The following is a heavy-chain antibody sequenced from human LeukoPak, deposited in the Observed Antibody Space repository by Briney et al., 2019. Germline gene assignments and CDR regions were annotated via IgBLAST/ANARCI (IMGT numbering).Heavy chain of an antibody. D-gene: IGHD3-10*01. V-gene: IGHV3-20*04. Sequence: GGSLRLSCAASGFTFDDYGMSWVRQAPGKGLEWVSGINWNGGSTGYADSVKGRFTISRDNAKNSLYLQMNSLRAEDTAVYYCAKAEYGSGSYYHDYWGQGTLVTVSS. CDR3: AKAEYGSGSYYHDY. J-gene: IGHJ4*02. CDR2: INWNGGST. CDR1: GFTFDDYG.